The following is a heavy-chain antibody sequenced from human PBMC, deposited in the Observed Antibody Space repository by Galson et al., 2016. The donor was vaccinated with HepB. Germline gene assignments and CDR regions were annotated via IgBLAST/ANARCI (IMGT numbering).Heavy chain of an antibody. J-gene: IGHJ4*02. Sequence: SLRLSCAVFGFNLNSYSMNWVRHAPGKGLEWISYITSSSSLIFYADSVKGRFTISRDNARNSLYLQMNILRDEDTAVYYCARVVYGSGSYYRFYDYWGQGTLVTVSS. V-gene: IGHV3-48*02. CDR3: ARVVYGSGSYYRFYDY. CDR2: ITSSSSLI. D-gene: IGHD3-10*01. CDR1: GFNLNSYS.